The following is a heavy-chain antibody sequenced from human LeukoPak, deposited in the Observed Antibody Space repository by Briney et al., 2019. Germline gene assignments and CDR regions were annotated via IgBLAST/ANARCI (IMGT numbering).Heavy chain of an antibody. CDR2: VKSDGTAT. J-gene: IGHJ4*02. CDR1: GFTFSSHL. Sequence: GGSLRLSCAASGFTFSSHLMPWVRQAQGTGLVWVSSVKSDGTATNYADSVKGRFTISRDNAKNTLYLQMNSLRAEDTAVYYCAKDAPLGDYYDSSGYYGWWGQGTLVTVSS. CDR3: AKDAPLGDYYDSSGYYGW. V-gene: IGHV3-74*01. D-gene: IGHD3-22*01.